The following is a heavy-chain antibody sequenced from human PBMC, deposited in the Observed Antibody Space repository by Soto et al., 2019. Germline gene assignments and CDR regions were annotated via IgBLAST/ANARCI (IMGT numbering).Heavy chain of an antibody. V-gene: IGHV1-8*01. CDR1: GYTFTSYD. D-gene: IGHD3-10*01. CDR3: ARADVLLWFGNPTSLDP. Sequence: ASVKVSCKASGYTFTSYDINWVRQATGRGLEWMGWMNPNSGNTGYAQKFQGRVTMTRNTSISTAYMELSSLRSEDTAVYYCARADVLLWFGNPTSLDPWGQGTLVTVSS. J-gene: IGHJ5*02. CDR2: MNPNSGNT.